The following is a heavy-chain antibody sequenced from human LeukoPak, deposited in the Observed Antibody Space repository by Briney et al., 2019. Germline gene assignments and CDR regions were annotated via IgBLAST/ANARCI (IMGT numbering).Heavy chain of an antibody. CDR2: IYNSGGT. Sequence: SETLSLTCTVSGGSISSGDYYWSWIRQPPGKGLEWIGYIYNSGGTYYNPSLKSRVTISVDTSKNQFSLKVSSVTAADTAVYYCARLEDVGQEGSYYGSGVGFDYWGQGTLVTVSS. D-gene: IGHD3-10*01. CDR3: ARLEDVGQEGSYYGSGVGFDY. CDR1: GGSISSGDYY. J-gene: IGHJ4*02. V-gene: IGHV4-30-4*01.